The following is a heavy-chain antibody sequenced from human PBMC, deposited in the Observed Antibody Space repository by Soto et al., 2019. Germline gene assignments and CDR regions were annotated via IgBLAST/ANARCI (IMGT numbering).Heavy chain of an antibody. Sequence: QVQLVQSGAEVKKPGASVKVSCKASGYSFTAYAISWVRQAPGQGLEWMGWISAYNGDTNYAQMLQGRVTMTTDTSTSTAYMELRSLRSDDTAVYYCARDSTVTTLDYWGQGTLVTVSS. D-gene: IGHD4-17*01. CDR2: ISAYNGDT. J-gene: IGHJ4*02. V-gene: IGHV1-18*01. CDR1: GYSFTAYA. CDR3: ARDSTVTTLDY.